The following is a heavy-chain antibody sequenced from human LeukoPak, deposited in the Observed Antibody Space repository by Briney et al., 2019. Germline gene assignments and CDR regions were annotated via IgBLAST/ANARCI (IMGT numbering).Heavy chain of an antibody. CDR2: ISTKKGST. CDR3: ARYKGGARSGVGFDF. J-gene: IGHJ4*02. V-gene: IGHV1-18*04. D-gene: IGHD1-1*01. Sequence: HRASVKLSCKTTGYSFTSHGISWVRQAPGQGLEWLGWISTKKGSTNFARPFKGRVTLTTDSATSTAHMGLRSLRSDDTAVYYWARYKGGARSGVGFDFWGQGTLVTVSS. CDR1: GYSFTSHG.